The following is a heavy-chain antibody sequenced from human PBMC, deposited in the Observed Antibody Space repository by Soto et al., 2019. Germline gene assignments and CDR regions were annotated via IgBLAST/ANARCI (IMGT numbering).Heavy chain of an antibody. D-gene: IGHD3-22*01. V-gene: IGHV3-30-3*01. CDR1: GFTFSSYA. Sequence: PGESLRLSCAASGFTFSSYAMHWVRQAPGQGLEWVAVISYDGSNKYYADSVKGRFTISRDNSKNTLYLQMNSLSAEDTAVYYCVRSSDSSGYYYEVIGYWGQGTLVTVSS. CDR2: ISYDGSNK. J-gene: IGHJ4*02. CDR3: VRSSDSSGYYYEVIGY.